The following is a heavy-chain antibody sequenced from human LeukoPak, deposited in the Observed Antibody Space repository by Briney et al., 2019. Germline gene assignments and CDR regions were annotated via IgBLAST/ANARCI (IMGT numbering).Heavy chain of an antibody. D-gene: IGHD6-19*01. V-gene: IGHV4-59*12. Sequence: SETLSLTCTVSGAYFTNYYWSFIRQPPGKGLEWIGFSSYNGNTNYNPSLKSRVTISLDMSKNQFSLKLSSVTAADTAVYYCARGGTSGWYGPAFDIWGQGTMVTVSS. CDR3: ARGGTSGWYGPAFDI. CDR2: SSYNGNT. J-gene: IGHJ3*02. CDR1: GAYFTNYY.